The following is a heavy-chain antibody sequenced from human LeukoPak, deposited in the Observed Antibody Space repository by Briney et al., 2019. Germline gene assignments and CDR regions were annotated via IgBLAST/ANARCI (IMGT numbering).Heavy chain of an antibody. CDR3: ARRKGEPNIFDS. CDR1: GYTFTGYY. V-gene: IGHV1-2*06. D-gene: IGHD3-16*01. J-gene: IGHJ4*02. CDR2: INPNSGGT. Sequence: ASVKVSCKASGYTFTGYYMHWVRQAPGQGLEWMGRINPNSGGTNYAQKFQGRVTMTRDTSVSTAYMELSRLRSDDAAVYYCARRKGEPNIFDSWGQGTLVTVSS.